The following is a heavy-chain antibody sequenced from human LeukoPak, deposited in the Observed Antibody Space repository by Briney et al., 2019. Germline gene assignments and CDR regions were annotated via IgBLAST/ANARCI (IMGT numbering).Heavy chain of an antibody. V-gene: IGHV4-59*08. CDR1: GGSMSSYY. CDR2: IYYSGST. CDR3: ARRSSESFDF. D-gene: IGHD3-22*01. Sequence: SETLSLTCTVSGGSMSSYYWSWIRQPPGKGLEWIGYIYYSGSTKYNPSLKSRVTISVDTSKNQFSLKLSSVTAADTAVYYCARRSSESFDFWGQGTLVTVSS. J-gene: IGHJ4*02.